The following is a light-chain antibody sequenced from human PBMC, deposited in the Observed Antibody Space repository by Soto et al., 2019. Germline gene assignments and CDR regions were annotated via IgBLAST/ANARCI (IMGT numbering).Light chain of an antibody. CDR1: QSISKW. J-gene: IGKJ1*01. CDR2: DAS. V-gene: IGKV1-5*01. Sequence: DIQMTQSPSTLSASIGDRVSITCRASQSISKWLAWHQQKPGKAPKLLIYDASTLQSGVPPRFSGSGSGTEFTLTIRSLQPDDIATYYCQQYSSYSAWTFGEGTKVESK. CDR3: QQYSSYSAWT.